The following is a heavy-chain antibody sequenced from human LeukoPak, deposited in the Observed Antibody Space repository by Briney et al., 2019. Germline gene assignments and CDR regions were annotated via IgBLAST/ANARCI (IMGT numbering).Heavy chain of an antibody. Sequence: SETLSLTCAVYGGSFSGYYWSWTRQPPGKGLDWIGEINHSGSTNYNPSLKSRVTISVDTSKNQFSLKLSSVTAADTAVYYCARARRGYNYRGNWFDPWGQRTLVTVSS. CDR2: INHSGST. J-gene: IGHJ5*02. D-gene: IGHD5-12*01. V-gene: IGHV4-34*01. CDR1: GGSFSGYY. CDR3: ARARRGYNYRGNWFDP.